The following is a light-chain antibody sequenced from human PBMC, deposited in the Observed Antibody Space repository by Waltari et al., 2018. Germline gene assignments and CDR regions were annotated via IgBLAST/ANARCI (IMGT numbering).Light chain of an antibody. Sequence: QSMLTQPPSASGSPGQRVTISCSGGRSNIGSNALNWYQQLPGTAPKLLIYSHVLRPSGVHGPISGSRSGTSASLAISGLQSEDEADYYCSAWDDSLQVVLFGGGTKLTVL. J-gene: IGLJ2*01. V-gene: IGLV1-44*01. CDR1: RSNIGSNA. CDR3: SAWDDSLQVVL. CDR2: SHV.